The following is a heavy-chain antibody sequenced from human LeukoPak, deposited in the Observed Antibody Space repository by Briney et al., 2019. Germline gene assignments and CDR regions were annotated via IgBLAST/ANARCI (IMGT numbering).Heavy chain of an antibody. CDR3: AKPIAKNTAPDY. J-gene: IGHJ4*02. Sequence: GSLRLSCAASGFTFSSYAMSWVRQAPGKGLEWVSAISGSGGSTYYADSVKGRFTISRDNSKNTLYLQMNSLRAEDTAVYYCAKPIAKNTAPDYWGQGTLVTVSS. D-gene: IGHD5-18*01. V-gene: IGHV3-23*01. CDR2: ISGSGGST. CDR1: GFTFSSYA.